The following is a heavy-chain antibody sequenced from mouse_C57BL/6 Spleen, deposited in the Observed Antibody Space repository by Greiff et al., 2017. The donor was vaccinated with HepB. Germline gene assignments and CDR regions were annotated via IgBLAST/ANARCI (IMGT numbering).Heavy chain of an antibody. V-gene: IGHV1-54*01. CDR1: GYAFTNYL. J-gene: IGHJ2*01. CDR3: ARDYHYYFDY. Sequence: VQLQQSGAELVRPGTSVKVSCKASGYAFTNYLIEWVKQRPGQGLEWIGVINPGSGGTNYNEKFKGKATLTADKSSSTAYMQLSSLTSEESAVYFCARDYHYYFDYWGQGTTLTVSS. CDR2: INPGSGGT. D-gene: IGHD1-1*02.